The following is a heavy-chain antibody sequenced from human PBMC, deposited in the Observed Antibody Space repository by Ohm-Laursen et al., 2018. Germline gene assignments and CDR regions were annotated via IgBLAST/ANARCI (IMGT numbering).Heavy chain of an antibody. Sequence: SLRLSCAASGFSFSTNGMHWVRQAPGKGLEWVAIIWYDGTKEYYADSVRGRLTISRDNSKSTVSLQMNSLRAEDTAVYYCVRDVNWNFDYWGQGTLVTVSP. CDR2: IWYDGTKE. D-gene: IGHD1-1*01. J-gene: IGHJ4*02. CDR3: VRDVNWNFDY. V-gene: IGHV3-33*01. CDR1: GFSFSTNG.